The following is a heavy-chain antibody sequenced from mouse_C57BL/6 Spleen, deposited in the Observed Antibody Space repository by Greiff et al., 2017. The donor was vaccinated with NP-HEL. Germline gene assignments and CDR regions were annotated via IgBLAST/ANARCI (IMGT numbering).Heavy chain of an antibody. Sequence: QVQLKQSGAELVKPGASVKISCKASGYAFSSYWMNWVKQRPGKGLEWIGQIYPGDGDTNYNGKFKGKATLTADKSSSTAYMQLSSLTSEDSAVYFCAREGALYSNSFAYWGQGTLVTVSA. CDR1: GYAFSSYW. V-gene: IGHV1-80*01. CDR3: AREGALYSNSFAY. D-gene: IGHD2-5*01. CDR2: IYPGDGDT. J-gene: IGHJ3*01.